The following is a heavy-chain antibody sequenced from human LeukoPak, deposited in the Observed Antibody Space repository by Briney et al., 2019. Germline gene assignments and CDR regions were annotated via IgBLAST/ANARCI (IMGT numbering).Heavy chain of an antibody. CDR3: TREGLGLLWFGPGNVGFGY. Sequence: GRSLRLSCTASGFTFGDYAMSWFRQAPGKGLEWVGFIRSKAYGGTTEYAASVKGRFTISRDDSKSIAYLQMNSLKTEDTAVYYCTREGLGLLWFGPGNVGFGYWGQGTLVTVSS. CDR1: GFTFGDYA. CDR2: IRSKAYGGTT. J-gene: IGHJ4*02. D-gene: IGHD3-10*01. V-gene: IGHV3-49*03.